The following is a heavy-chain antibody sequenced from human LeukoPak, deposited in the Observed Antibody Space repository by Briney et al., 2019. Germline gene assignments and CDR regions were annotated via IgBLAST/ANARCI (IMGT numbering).Heavy chain of an antibody. CDR2: IYYSGST. V-gene: IGHV4-39*01. D-gene: IGHD5/OR15-5a*01. CDR1: GGSISSSSYY. CDR3: ARHDVSAADY. J-gene: IGHJ4*02. Sequence: SETLSLTCTVSGGSISSSSYYWGWIRQPPGKGLEWIGSIYYSGSTYYNPSLKSRVTISVDTSKNQFSLKLSSVTAADTAVYYCARHDVSAADYWGQGTLVTVSS.